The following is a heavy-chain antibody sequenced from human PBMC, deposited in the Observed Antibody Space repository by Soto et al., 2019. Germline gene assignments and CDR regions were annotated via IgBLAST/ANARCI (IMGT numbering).Heavy chain of an antibody. Sequence: AASVKGSCKAFGGRIDICIMSWVRQTTGRGLEWMGGIVPMLGTPTYAEKFKGRVTISATGSTSTMYMEVTSLRSEDTAIYYCARNGTYSSSLSQYSGMDVWGQGTTVTGSS. CDR1: GGRIDICI. D-gene: IGHD1-26*01. J-gene: IGHJ6*02. V-gene: IGHV1-69*16. CDR3: ARNGTYSSSLSQYSGMDV. CDR2: IVPMLGTP.